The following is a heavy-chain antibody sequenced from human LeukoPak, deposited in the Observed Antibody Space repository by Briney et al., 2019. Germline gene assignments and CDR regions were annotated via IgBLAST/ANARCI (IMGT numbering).Heavy chain of an antibody. CDR2: IYYSGST. V-gene: IGHV4-39*01. Sequence: SETLSLTCTVSGGSISSSSYYWGWIRQPPGKGLEWIGSIYYSGSTYYNPSLKSRVTISVDTSKNQFSLKLSSVTAADRAVYYCARHSRSGLAPDWGQGTLVTVSS. CDR3: ARHSRSGLAPD. J-gene: IGHJ4*02. CDR1: GGSISSSSYY. D-gene: IGHD3-3*01.